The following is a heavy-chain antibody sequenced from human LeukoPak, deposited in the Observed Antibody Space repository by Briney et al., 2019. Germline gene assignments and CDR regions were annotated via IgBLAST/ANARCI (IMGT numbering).Heavy chain of an antibody. CDR1: GGSISSYY. Sequence: PSETLSLTCTVSGGSISSYYWSWIRQPAGKGLEWIGRIYTSGSTNYNPSLKSRVTMSVDTSKNQFSLKLSSVTAADTAVYYCAREPGYCSGGSCYGRYYYGMDVWGQGTTVTVSS. CDR2: IYTSGST. V-gene: IGHV4-4*07. CDR3: AREPGYCSGGSCYGRYYYGMDV. D-gene: IGHD2-15*01. J-gene: IGHJ6*02.